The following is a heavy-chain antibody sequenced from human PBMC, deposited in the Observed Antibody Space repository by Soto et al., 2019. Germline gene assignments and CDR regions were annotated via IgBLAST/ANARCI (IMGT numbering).Heavy chain of an antibody. CDR3: ARVFYYDILTGKSYNMDV. Sequence: GGSLRLSCAASGFTFSDYYMSWIRQAPGKGLEWVSYISGSGGSTNYADSAKGRFTISRDNSMDTLYLQMNSLRAEDTAVYYCARVFYYDILTGKSYNMDVWGQGTTVTVSS. V-gene: IGHV3-11*05. D-gene: IGHD3-9*01. CDR1: GFTFSDYY. J-gene: IGHJ6*02. CDR2: ISGSGGST.